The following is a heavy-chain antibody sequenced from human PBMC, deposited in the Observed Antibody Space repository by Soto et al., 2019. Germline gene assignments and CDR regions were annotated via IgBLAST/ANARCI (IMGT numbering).Heavy chain of an antibody. CDR1: GYTLTELS. CDR3: ATLRFRVSSFNFDY. J-gene: IGHJ4*02. D-gene: IGHD6-6*01. Sequence: GASVKVSCKVSGYTLTELSIHWVRQAPGKGLEWMGGFDPEDGETIYAQKFQGRVTMTEDTSTDTAYMELSSLRSEDTAVYYCATLRFRVSSFNFDYWGQGTLVTVSS. V-gene: IGHV1-24*01. CDR2: FDPEDGET.